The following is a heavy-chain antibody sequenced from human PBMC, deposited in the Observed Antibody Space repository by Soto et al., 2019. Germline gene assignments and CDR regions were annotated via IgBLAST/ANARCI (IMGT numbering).Heavy chain of an antibody. Sequence: GESLKISCKGSGYCFSIHWVAWLRQMPGKGLEWVGIIYPGNSNTMYSPSFQGQVTISADTALSTTYLQWDTLKPSDTAIYFCARDSHCDGGNCPMGGFDMWGQGTMVTVSS. CDR2: IYPGNSNT. D-gene: IGHD2-15*01. V-gene: IGHV5-51*01. CDR1: GYCFSIHW. J-gene: IGHJ3*02. CDR3: ARDSHCDGGNCPMGGFDM.